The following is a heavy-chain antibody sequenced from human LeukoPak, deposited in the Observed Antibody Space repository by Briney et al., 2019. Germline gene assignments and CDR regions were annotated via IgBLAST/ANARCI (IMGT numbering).Heavy chain of an antibody. CDR3: GRESAGTVWG. J-gene: IGHJ4*02. CDR2: ISGYNGNT. CDR1: GYTFTNYG. D-gene: IGHD1-1*01. Sequence: ASVKVSCKASGYTFTNYGLSWVRQAPGQGLEWMGWISGYNGNTEYAQKFQDRVTVTTDTSTSTGHMELRSLRSDDTAVYYCGRESAGTVWGWGQGTLVTVSS. V-gene: IGHV1-18*01.